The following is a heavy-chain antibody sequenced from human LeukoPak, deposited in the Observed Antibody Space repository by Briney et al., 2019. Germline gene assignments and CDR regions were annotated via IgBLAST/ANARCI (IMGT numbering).Heavy chain of an antibody. Sequence: GGCLRPSCAASGFLFSVYSLNWVRHAPGKGLEWGASLSSGRNYIYYAGSVKGRFTISRDNAKNALYLQMSSLRAEDTAVYFCTRDRDLGVGNWFDPWGQGTLVTVSS. J-gene: IGHJ5*02. CDR1: GFLFSVYS. V-gene: IGHV3-21*01. CDR3: TRDRDLGVGNWFDP. D-gene: IGHD3-3*01. CDR2: LSSGRNYI.